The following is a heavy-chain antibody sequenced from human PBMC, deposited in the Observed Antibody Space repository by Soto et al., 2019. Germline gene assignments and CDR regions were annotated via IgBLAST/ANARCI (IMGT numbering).Heavy chain of an antibody. D-gene: IGHD2-15*01. J-gene: IGHJ6*02. V-gene: IGHV2-5*02. Sequence: QITLKESGPPLVKPTQTLTLTCTSSGFSLSTSGVGVAWIRQPPGKALEWLALICWDDDKGYRPSLESRLTITKDTSKNRVVLPMTNMDSVDTATYYCAYLPCSGGSCYWFSFSGMDVWGQGATVPVSS. CDR2: ICWDDDK. CDR1: GFSLSTSGVG. CDR3: AYLPCSGGSCYWFSFSGMDV.